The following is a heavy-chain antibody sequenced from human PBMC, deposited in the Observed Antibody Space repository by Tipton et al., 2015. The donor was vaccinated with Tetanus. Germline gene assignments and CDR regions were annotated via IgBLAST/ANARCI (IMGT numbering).Heavy chain of an antibody. V-gene: IGHV4-31*03. D-gene: IGHD3-22*01. J-gene: IGHJ6*02. Sequence: TLSLTCTVSGGSISSGGYYWSWIRQHPGKGLEWIGYIYYSGSTYYNPSLKSRVTISVDTSKNQFSLKLSSVTAADTAVYYCARGYHSSGYYLNGMDVWGQGTTVTVSS. CDR3: ARGYHSSGYYLNGMDV. CDR2: IYYSGST. CDR1: GGSISSGGYY.